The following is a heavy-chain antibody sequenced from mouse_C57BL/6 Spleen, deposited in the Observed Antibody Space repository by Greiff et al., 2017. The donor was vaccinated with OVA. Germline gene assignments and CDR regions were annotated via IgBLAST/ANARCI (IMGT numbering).Heavy chain of an antibody. Sequence: QVQLQQSGADLARPGASVKMSCKASGYTFTSYTMHWVKQRPGQGLEWIGYINPSSGYTKYNQKFKDKATLTADKSSSTAYMQLSSLTSEDSAVYYCAREEDDYDDLAWFAYWGQGTLVTVSA. J-gene: IGHJ3*01. V-gene: IGHV1-4*01. CDR2: INPSSGYT. CDR1: GYTFTSYT. CDR3: AREEDDYDDLAWFAY. D-gene: IGHD2-4*01.